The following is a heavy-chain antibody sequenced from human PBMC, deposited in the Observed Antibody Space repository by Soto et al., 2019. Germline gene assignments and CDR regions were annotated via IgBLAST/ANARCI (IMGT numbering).Heavy chain of an antibody. CDR2: INHSGST. V-gene: IGHV4-34*01. CDR1: GGSFSGYY. Sequence: SETLSLTCAVYGGSFSGYYWSWIRQPPGKGLEWIGEINHSGSTNYNPSLKSRVTISVDTSKNQFSLKLSSVTAADTAVYYCARVKLQGYYDSSGYYLPAIGYYYYGMAVWGQGTTVTVSS. J-gene: IGHJ6*02. D-gene: IGHD3-22*01. CDR3: ARVKLQGYYDSSGYYLPAIGYYYYGMAV.